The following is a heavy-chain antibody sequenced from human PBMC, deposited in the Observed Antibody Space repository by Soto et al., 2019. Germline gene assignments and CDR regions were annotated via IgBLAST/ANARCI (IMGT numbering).Heavy chain of an antibody. CDR2: SNHVGNT. D-gene: IGHD5-18*01. Sequence: QVQLQQWGAGLLKPSETLSLTCAVYGGSFSGYYWSWIRQPPGKGLEWIGESNHVGNTNYNPSLKSRVTMSVDPSKNQFSLRLTSVTAADTAVYYCARVLIAGVTTDWGQGTLVIXSS. V-gene: IGHV4-34*01. J-gene: IGHJ4*02. CDR1: GGSFSGYY. CDR3: ARVLIAGVTTD.